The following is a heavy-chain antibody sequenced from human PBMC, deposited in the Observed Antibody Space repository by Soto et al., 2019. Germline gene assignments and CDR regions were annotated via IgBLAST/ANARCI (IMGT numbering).Heavy chain of an antibody. V-gene: IGHV5-10-1*01. Sequence: GESLKISCKGSGYSLTSYWISWVRQMPGKGLEWMGRIDPSDSHTKYSPSFQGHVTISADKSISTAYLQWSSLKASDTAMYYCARNLTGTSYGMDVWGQGTTVTVSS. CDR1: GYSLTSYW. D-gene: IGHD3-9*01. CDR3: ARNLTGTSYGMDV. J-gene: IGHJ6*02. CDR2: IDPSDSHT.